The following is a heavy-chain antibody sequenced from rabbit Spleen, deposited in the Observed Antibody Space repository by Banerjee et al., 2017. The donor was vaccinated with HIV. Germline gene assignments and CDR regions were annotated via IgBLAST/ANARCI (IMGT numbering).Heavy chain of an antibody. D-gene: IGHD1-1*01. CDR1: GFSFSVNYD. V-gene: IGHV1S40*01. CDR3: ARDLTSIIGWNFNL. J-gene: IGHJ4*01. Sequence: QLLEESGGGLVKPGGTLTLTCTASGFSFSVNYDMCWVRQAPGKGLEWIGCIYTGNGKTYYAGWAKGRFTISRTSSTTVTLQMTSLTAADTATYFCARDLTSIIGWNFNLWGPGTLVTVS. CDR2: IYTGNGKT.